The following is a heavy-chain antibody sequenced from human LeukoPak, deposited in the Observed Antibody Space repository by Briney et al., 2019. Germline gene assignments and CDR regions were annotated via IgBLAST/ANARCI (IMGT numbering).Heavy chain of an antibody. CDR3: ARTLGVPSAFDP. J-gene: IGHJ5*02. D-gene: IGHD2-2*01. V-gene: IGHV3-74*03. CDR2: INSDGSST. CDR1: GFTFRSFW. Sequence: GGSLRLSCAVSGFTFRSFWMHWVRQAPGEGLLWVSRINSDGSSTTYADSVKGRFTISRDNTKNTLYHQMNSLRAEDTAVYYCARTLGVPSAFDPWGQGTLVTVSS.